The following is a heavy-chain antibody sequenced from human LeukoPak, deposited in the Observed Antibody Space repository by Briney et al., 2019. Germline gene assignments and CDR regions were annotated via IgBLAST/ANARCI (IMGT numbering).Heavy chain of an antibody. Sequence: TGGSLRLSCAASGFTVSSNYMSWVRQAPGKGLEWVSVIYSGGSTYYADSVKGRFTISRDNSKNTLYLQMNSLRAEDTAVYYCARDGGAVAGTVDAFDIWGQGTMVTVSS. CDR2: IYSGGST. J-gene: IGHJ3*02. V-gene: IGHV3-66*01. CDR3: ARDGGAVAGTVDAFDI. D-gene: IGHD6-19*01. CDR1: GFTVSSNY.